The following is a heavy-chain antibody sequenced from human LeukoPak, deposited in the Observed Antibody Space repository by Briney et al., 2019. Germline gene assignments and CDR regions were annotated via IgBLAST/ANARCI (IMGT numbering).Heavy chain of an antibody. CDR1: GFTFSSYS. D-gene: IGHD2/OR15-2a*01. J-gene: IGHJ5*02. CDR3: AKDHDHENQWFDP. CDR2: INKNGGET. V-gene: IGHV3-23*01. Sequence: PGGSLRLSCAASGFTFSSYSMNWVRQAPGKGLEWVSTINKNGGETYYADSVKGRFTISRDNSRNTLYLQMNSLRAEDTAVYYCAKDHDHENQWFDPWGQGTLVTVSS.